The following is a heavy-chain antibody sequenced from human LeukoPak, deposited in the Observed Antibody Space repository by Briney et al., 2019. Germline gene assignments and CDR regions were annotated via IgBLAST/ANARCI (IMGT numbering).Heavy chain of an antibody. CDR2: ISWNSGSI. CDR3: AKSYDSSGYGAFDI. D-gene: IGHD3-22*01. CDR1: GFTFDDYA. Sequence: GRSLRLSCAASGFTFDDYAMHWVRQAPGKGLEWVSGISWNSGSIGYADSVKGRFTISRDNAKSSLYLQMNSLRAEDTALYYCAKSYDSSGYGAFDIWGQGTMVTVSS. V-gene: IGHV3-9*01. J-gene: IGHJ3*02.